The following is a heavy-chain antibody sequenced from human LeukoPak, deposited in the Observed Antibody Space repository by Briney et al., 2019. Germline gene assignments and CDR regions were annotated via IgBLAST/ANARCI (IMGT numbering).Heavy chain of an antibody. CDR1: GYTFTGYY. CDR2: INPNSGGT. V-gene: IGHV1-2*02. J-gene: IGHJ6*03. D-gene: IGHD5-12*01. Sequence: WASVKVSCKASGYTFTGYYMHWVRQAPGQGLEWMGWINPNSGGTNYAQKIQGRVTMTRDTSISTAYMELSRLRSDDTAVYYCARVLATQTYYYYMDVWGKGTTVTVSS. CDR3: ARVLATQTYYYYMDV.